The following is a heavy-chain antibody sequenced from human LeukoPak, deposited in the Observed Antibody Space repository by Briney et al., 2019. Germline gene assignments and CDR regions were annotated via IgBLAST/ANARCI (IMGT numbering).Heavy chain of an antibody. D-gene: IGHD4-17*01. Sequence: GGSLRLSCTASGFTFGGYAMSWVRQAPGKGLEGVGFIRSKAYGGTTEYAASVKGRFTISRDDAKSIAYLQMNSLKTEDTAVYYCPRDSSEHDYGDYVPTPVRSGYYYYGMDVWGQGTTVTVSS. CDR2: IRSKAYGGTT. CDR1: GFTFGGYA. V-gene: IGHV3-49*04. CDR3: PRDSSEHDYGDYVPTPVRSGYYYYGMDV. J-gene: IGHJ6*02.